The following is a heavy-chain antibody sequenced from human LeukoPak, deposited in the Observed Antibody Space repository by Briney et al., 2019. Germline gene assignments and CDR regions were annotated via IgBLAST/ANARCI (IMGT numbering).Heavy chain of an antibody. D-gene: IGHD2-2*01. V-gene: IGHV1-2*02. CDR1: GYTSTGHY. CDR3: ARDRWRDVVVPAGGNFDY. CDR2: INPNSGGT. J-gene: IGHJ4*02. Sequence: ASVKVSCKASGYTSTGHYMHWVRQAPGQRLEWMGWINPNSGGTNCAQKFQGRVTMTRDTSISTAYMELSRLRSDDTAVYYCARDRWRDVVVPAGGNFDYWGQGTLVTVSS.